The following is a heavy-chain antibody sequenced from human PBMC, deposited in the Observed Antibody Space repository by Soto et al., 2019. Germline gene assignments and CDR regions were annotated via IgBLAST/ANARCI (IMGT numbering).Heavy chain of an antibody. CDR2: IYYSGST. V-gene: IGHV4-59*01. J-gene: IGHJ6*02. CDR1: GGSISSYY. Sequence: SETLSLTCTVSGGSISSYYWSWIRQPPGKGLEWIGYIYYSGSTNYNPSLKSRVTISVDTSKNQFSLKLSSVTAADTAVYYCASDDSGSYYGRTGGFYGMDVWGQGTTVTVSS. CDR3: ASDDSGSYYGRTGGFYGMDV. D-gene: IGHD1-26*01.